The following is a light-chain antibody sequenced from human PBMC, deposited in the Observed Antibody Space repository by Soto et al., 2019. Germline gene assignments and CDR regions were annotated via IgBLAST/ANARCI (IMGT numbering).Light chain of an antibody. CDR3: QQSYSAPYT. CDR1: QSISSY. CDR2: AAS. V-gene: IGKV1-39*01. Sequence: DIQMTQSPSSLSASVGDRVTITCRASQSISSYLNWYQQRPGKAPNLLIYAASSLQSGVPSRFSGSGSGTDVTLTISSLQPEDFATYYCQQSYSAPYTFGQGTKLEI. J-gene: IGKJ2*01.